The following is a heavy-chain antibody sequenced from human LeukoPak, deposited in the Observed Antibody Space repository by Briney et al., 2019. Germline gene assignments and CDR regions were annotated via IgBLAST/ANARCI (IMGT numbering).Heavy chain of an antibody. CDR2: FDPEDGET. V-gene: IGHV1-24*01. D-gene: IGHD6-6*01. J-gene: IGHJ2*01. CDR1: GYTLTELS. Sequence: ATSVKVSCKVSGYTLTELSMHWVRQAPGKGLEWMGGFDPEDGETIYAQKFQGRVTMTEDTPTDTAYMELSSLRSEDTAVYYCATSEYSSSSSRYFDLWGRGTLVTVSS. CDR3: ATSEYSSSSSRYFDL.